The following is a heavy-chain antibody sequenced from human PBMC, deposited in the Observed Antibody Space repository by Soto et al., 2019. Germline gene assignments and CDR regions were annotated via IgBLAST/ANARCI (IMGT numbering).Heavy chain of an antibody. CDR1: GFTFSTYP. Sequence: HPGGSLRLSCAASGFTFSTYPMNWVRQAPGKGLEWVSYISSSGSTIYYADSVQGRFTISRDNAMNSLYLQMNSLRAEDMAVYYCARDGFGSGWYYMDVWGKGTTVTVSS. J-gene: IGHJ6*03. CDR2: ISSSGSTI. V-gene: IGHV3-48*01. D-gene: IGHD6-19*01. CDR3: ARDGFGSGWYYMDV.